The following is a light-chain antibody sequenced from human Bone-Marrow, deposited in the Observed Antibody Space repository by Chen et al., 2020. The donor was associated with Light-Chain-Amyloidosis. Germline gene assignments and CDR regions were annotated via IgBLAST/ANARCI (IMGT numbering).Light chain of an antibody. Sequence: DIQMTQSPSSLSASVGDRVTITCRASQSISTYLNWYQQKPGKAPKLLIYTASNLQSGVPSRFSGSGSATAFTLTISSLQPEDFATYFCQQSYSTLYTFGQGTKLEIK. CDR3: QQSYSTLYT. J-gene: IGKJ2*01. CDR2: TAS. CDR1: QSISTY. V-gene: IGKV1-39*01.